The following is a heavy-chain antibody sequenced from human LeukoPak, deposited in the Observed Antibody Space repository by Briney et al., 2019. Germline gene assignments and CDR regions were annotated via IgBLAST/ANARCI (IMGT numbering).Heavy chain of an antibody. CDR3: ARGTGLDY. Sequence: PGGSLRLSCAASGFTFSTYALSWVRQAPGKGLEWVSSIGSSGDSTYYADSVEGRFTISRDNAKNSLYLQMNSLRAEDTAVYYCARGTGLDYWGQGTLVTVSS. CDR1: GFTFSTYA. V-gene: IGHV3-23*01. D-gene: IGHD1-1*01. CDR2: IGSSGDST. J-gene: IGHJ4*02.